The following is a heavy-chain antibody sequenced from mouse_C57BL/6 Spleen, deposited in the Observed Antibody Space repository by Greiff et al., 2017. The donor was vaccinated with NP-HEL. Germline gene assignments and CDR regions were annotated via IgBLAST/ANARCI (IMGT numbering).Heavy chain of an antibody. J-gene: IGHJ4*01. Sequence: EVKLVESGGGLVKPGGSLKLSCAASGFTFSDYGMHWVRQAPEKGLEWVAYISSGSSTIYYADTVKGRFTISRDNAKNTLFLQMTSLRSEDTAMYYCARPITTVVEGAMDYWGQGTTVTVSS. CDR1: GFTFSDYG. CDR2: ISSGSSTI. D-gene: IGHD1-1*01. V-gene: IGHV5-17*01. CDR3: ARPITTVVEGAMDY.